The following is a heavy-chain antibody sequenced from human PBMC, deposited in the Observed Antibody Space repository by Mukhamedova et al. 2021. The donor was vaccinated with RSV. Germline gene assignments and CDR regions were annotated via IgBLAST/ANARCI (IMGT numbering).Heavy chain of an antibody. CDR3: ARDWEHDY. V-gene: IGHV3-11*06. D-gene: IGHD1/OR15-1a*01. Sequence: AEYMGGRFTISRDNAKNSLYLQMNSVRAEDTALYYCARDWEHDYWGQGTLVTVSS. J-gene: IGHJ4*02.